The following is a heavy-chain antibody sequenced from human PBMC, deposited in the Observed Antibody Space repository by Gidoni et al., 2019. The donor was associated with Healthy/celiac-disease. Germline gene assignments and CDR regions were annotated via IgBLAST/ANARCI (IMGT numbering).Heavy chain of an antibody. V-gene: IGHV3-23*01. Sequence: EVQLLESGGGLVQPGGSLRLSCAASGSTLSSYAMSWVRQAPGKGLEWVSAISGSGGRTYYADSVKVRFTISRDNSKNTLYLQMSSLRAEDTAVYYCAKDPTLTTVTTYWFGPWGQGTLVTVSS. D-gene: IGHD4-17*01. CDR1: GSTLSSYA. J-gene: IGHJ5*02. CDR3: AKDPTLTTVTTYWFGP. CDR2: ISGSGGRT.